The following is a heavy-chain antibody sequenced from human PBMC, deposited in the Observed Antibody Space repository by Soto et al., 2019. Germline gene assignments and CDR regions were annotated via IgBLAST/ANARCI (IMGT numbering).Heavy chain of an antibody. CDR1: GGSISSYY. Sequence: QVQLQESGPGLVKPSETLSLTCTVSGGSISSYYWSWIRQPPGKGLEWIGYIYYSGSTNYNPSLKSRVTLSVDTSKNQFSLKLSSVTAADTAVYYCATTPIDYYDSSGYYEYYFDYWGQGTLVTVSS. V-gene: IGHV4-59*01. J-gene: IGHJ4*02. CDR2: IYYSGST. D-gene: IGHD3-22*01. CDR3: ATTPIDYYDSSGYYEYYFDY.